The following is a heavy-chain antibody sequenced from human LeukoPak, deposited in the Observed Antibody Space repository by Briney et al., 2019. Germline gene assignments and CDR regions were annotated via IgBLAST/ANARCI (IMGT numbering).Heavy chain of an antibody. V-gene: IGHV3-66*01. CDR3: ARGGYDSTAGAFDI. Sequence: GGSLRLSCAASGFTVSSNYMSWVRQAPGKGLEWVPVIYSGGSTYYADSVKGRFTISRDNSKNTLYLQMNSLRAEDTAVYYCARGGYDSTAGAFDIWGQGTMVTVSS. D-gene: IGHD3-22*01. J-gene: IGHJ3*02. CDR2: IYSGGST. CDR1: GFTVSSNY.